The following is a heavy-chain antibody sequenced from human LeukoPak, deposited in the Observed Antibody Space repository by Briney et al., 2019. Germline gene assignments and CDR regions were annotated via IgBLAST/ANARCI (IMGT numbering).Heavy chain of an antibody. CDR1: GYTFTGYY. Sequence: ASVKVSCKASGYTFTGYYMHWVRQAPGQGLEWMGWINPNSGGTNYAEKFQGRVTMTRDTSISTAYMELGRLRSDDTAVYYCARDYYGSGKSYPYYFDYWGQGTLVTVSS. CDR3: ARDYYGSGKSYPYYFDY. J-gene: IGHJ4*02. V-gene: IGHV1-2*02. D-gene: IGHD3-10*01. CDR2: INPNSGGT.